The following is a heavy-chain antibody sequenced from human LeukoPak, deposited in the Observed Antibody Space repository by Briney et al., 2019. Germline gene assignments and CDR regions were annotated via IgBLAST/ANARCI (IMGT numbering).Heavy chain of an antibody. CDR2: IYYSGST. CDR1: GGSISSYY. D-gene: IGHD6-13*01. V-gene: IGHV4-39*01. J-gene: IGHJ4*02. Sequence: SETLSLTCTVSGGSISSYYWGWIRQPPGKGLEWIGSIYYSGSTYYNPSLKSRVTISVDTSKNQFSLKLSSVTAADTAVYYCARLDSTWQQLVRYWGQGTLVTVSS. CDR3: ARLDSTWQQLVRY.